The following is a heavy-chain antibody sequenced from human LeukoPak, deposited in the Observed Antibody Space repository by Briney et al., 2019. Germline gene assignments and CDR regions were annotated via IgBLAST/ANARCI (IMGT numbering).Heavy chain of an antibody. V-gene: IGHV4-31*03. CDR1: GGSIISGAYY. CDR2: VHYSGST. J-gene: IGHJ4*02. D-gene: IGHD3-22*01. CDR3: ARGKNYDSN. Sequence: SETLSLTCTVSGGSIISGAYYWSWIRQHPGKGLEWIAYVHYSGSTYYNPSLKSRFTISVDTSQNQFSLKLRSVTAADTAVYYCARGKNYDSNWGQGTLVTVSS.